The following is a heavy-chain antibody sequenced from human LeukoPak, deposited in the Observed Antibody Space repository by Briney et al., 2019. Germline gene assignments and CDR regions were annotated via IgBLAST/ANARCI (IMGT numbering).Heavy chain of an antibody. J-gene: IGHJ3*02. V-gene: IGHV4-59*08. CDR1: GGSISSYY. CDR3: ARPFTWPGAFDI. D-gene: IGHD3-10*01. CDR2: IYYSGST. Sequence: SETLSLTCTVSGGSISSYYWSWIRQPPGKGLEWIGYIYYSGSTNYNPSLKSRVTISVDTSKNQFSLKLSPVTAADKAVDSCARPFTWPGAFDIWGQGTIVTVPS.